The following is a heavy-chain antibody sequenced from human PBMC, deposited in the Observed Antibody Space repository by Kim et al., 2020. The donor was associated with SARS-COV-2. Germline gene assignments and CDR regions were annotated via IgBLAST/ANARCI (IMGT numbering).Heavy chain of an antibody. D-gene: IGHD1-26*01. Sequence: SETLSLTCSVSGVSISTNYHYWGWVRQPPGKGLEWIGSVYNSGTTYYNPSLKSRVTISGDTSKNQFSLNMRSVTAADTAVYYCACNVGSTPDYYFDYWGRGALVTVSS. CDR3: ACNVGSTPDYYFDY. CDR1: GVSISTNYHY. CDR2: VYNSGTT. J-gene: IGHJ4*02. V-gene: IGHV4-39*07.